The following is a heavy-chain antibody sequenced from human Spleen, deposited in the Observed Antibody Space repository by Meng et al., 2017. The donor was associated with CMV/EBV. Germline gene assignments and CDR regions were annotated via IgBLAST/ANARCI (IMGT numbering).Heavy chain of an antibody. V-gene: IGHV4-34*01. CDR1: GGSFSGYY. Sequence: VYGGSFSGYYWTWLRQSPGQGLEWIGEVIHSGATNYNPSLESRVSISADTSKNQFSLKLTSVTAADTAVYYCARGVLVMVYATLDYWGQGALVTVSS. CDR3: ARGVLVMVYATLDY. CDR2: VIHSGAT. J-gene: IGHJ4*02. D-gene: IGHD2-8*01.